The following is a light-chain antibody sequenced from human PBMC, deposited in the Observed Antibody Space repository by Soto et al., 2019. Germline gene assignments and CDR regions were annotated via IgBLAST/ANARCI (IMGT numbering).Light chain of an antibody. Sequence: EIVLTQSPGTLSLSPGERATPSCRASQSVSSSHLAWYQQKPGQAPRLLIYGASSRATGIPDRFSGSGSGTDFTLTISRLEPEDFAVYYCQQYDTSPITFGGGTKVDIK. CDR3: QQYDTSPIT. V-gene: IGKV3-20*01. CDR2: GAS. J-gene: IGKJ4*01. CDR1: QSVSSSH.